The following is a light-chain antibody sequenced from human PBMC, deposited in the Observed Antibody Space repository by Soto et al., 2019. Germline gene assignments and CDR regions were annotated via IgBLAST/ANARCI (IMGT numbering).Light chain of an antibody. CDR3: SSYAGSNNLP. Sequence: QSALTQPPSASGSPGQSVTISCTGSSSDVGAYNYVSWYQQHPGKAPKLMIYEVTNRPSGVPDRFSGSKSGNTASLTVSGLQAEAEADYYCSSYAGSNNLPFGGGTKLTVL. J-gene: IGLJ3*02. CDR2: EVT. V-gene: IGLV2-8*01. CDR1: SSDVGAYNY.